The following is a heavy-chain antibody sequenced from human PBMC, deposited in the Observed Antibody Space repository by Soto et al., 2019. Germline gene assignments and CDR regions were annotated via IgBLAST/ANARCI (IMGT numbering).Heavy chain of an antibody. D-gene: IGHD3-22*01. CDR1: GYSFSTYW. Sequence: GESLKISCKGSGYSFSTYWIGWVRQMPGKGLEWVGSICPGDSDTRYSPSFQGQVTISADKAIRTAYLQMNSLRAEDTAVYYCASPGIDIYDSSGYAFDYWGQGTLVTVSS. V-gene: IGHV5-51*01. CDR3: ASPGIDIYDSSGYAFDY. J-gene: IGHJ4*02. CDR2: ICPGDSDT.